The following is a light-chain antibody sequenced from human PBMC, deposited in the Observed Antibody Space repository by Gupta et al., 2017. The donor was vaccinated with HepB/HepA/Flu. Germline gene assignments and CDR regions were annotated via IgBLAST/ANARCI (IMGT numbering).Light chain of an antibody. CDR2: AAY. J-gene: IGKJ2*01. CDR3: QLYSSSPPRYT. Sequence: ELVLTQSPGTLSLSPGERATLSCRVGQSVNSRESAWYQQRRGQAPRVLIYAAYSRATGIPDRFSGSGSGTDFTLTISTREPEDFAVYYCQLYSSSPPRYTFGQGTNLEI. V-gene: IGKV3-20*01. CDR1: QSVNSRE.